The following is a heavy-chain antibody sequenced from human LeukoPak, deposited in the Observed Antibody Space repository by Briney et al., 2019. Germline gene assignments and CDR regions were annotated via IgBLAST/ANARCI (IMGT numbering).Heavy chain of an antibody. CDR1: GGSISSSSYY. D-gene: IGHD3-9*01. Sequence: KPSETLSLTCSVSGGSISSSSYYWGWVRQPPGKGLEWIGAIYYSGSTYYNPSLKSRVTISVDTSKNQFSLKVRSVTAADTAVYYCARLESYDILTNYYYMDVWGKGTTVTVSS. J-gene: IGHJ6*03. V-gene: IGHV4-39*01. CDR3: ARLESYDILTNYYYMDV. CDR2: IYYSGST.